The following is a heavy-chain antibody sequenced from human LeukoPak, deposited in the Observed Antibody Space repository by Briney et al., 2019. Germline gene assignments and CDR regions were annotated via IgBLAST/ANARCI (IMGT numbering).Heavy chain of an antibody. D-gene: IGHD1-26*01. Sequence: VGSLRHSSAPPGFTPSISAMTPGCQALRKRLDRGSTVSGSGASTNYADSVKGRFTISRDNSKNTLYLQMNSLSADDTAVFYCAKGPRVATTTYFFDYWGQGTLVTVSS. J-gene: IGHJ4*02. CDR1: GFTPSISA. CDR2: VSGSGAST. V-gene: IGHV3-23*01. CDR3: AKGPRVATTTYFFDY.